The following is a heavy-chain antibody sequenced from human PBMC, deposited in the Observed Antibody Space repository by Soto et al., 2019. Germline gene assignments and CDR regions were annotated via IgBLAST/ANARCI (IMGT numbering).Heavy chain of an antibody. V-gene: IGHV3-9*01. CDR1: GFSFDDYA. D-gene: IGHD3-22*01. CDR3: ARDQLYYNDITARTLNDFDV. Sequence: GGSLRLSCAGSGFSFDDYAMHWVRQAPGKGLEWVSGIGRGSSSKDYADSVKGRFKISRDNAKNSLYLQMNSLRAEDTAVYYCARDQLYYNDITARTLNDFDVWRQGTLVTV. CDR2: IGRGSSSK. J-gene: IGHJ3*01.